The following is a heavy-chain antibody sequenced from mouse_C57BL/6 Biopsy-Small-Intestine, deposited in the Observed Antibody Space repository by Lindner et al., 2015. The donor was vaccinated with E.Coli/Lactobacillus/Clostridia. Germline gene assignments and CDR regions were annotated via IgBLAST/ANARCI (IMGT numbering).Heavy chain of an antibody. Sequence: VQLQESGGDLVKPGGSLKLSCAASGFTFSSYGMSWVRQTPDKRLEWVAIISSGGSYTYYPDSVKGRFTTSRDNAKNTLYLQMSSLKSEDTAMYYCARHPGKGAMDYWGQGTSVTVSS. J-gene: IGHJ4*01. V-gene: IGHV5-6*01. D-gene: IGHD2-1*01. CDR2: ISSGGSYT. CDR1: GFTFSSYG. CDR3: ARHPGKGAMDY.